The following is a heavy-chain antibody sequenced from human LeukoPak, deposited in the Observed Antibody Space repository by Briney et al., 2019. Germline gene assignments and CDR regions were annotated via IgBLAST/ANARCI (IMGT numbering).Heavy chain of an antibody. J-gene: IGHJ3*02. CDR3: ARVYGSGYDFRGAFDI. Sequence: PSETLSLTCSVSDDSITMYYWTWIRQPPGKGLEWIGYVYYTGSTNYNPSLKSRVTISVDTSKNQFSLKLSSVTAADTAVYYCARVYGSGYDFRGAFDIWGQGAMVTVSS. CDR1: DDSITMYY. D-gene: IGHD5-12*01. V-gene: IGHV4-59*01. CDR2: VYYTGST.